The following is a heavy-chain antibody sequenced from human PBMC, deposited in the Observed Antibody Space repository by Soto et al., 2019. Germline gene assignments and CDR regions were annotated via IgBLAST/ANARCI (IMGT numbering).Heavy chain of an antibody. V-gene: IGHV3-23*01. CDR1: GFTFSSYA. D-gene: IGHD6-13*01. Sequence: GGSLRLSCAASGFTFSSYAMSWVRQAPGKGLEWVSAISGSGGSTYYADSVKGRFTISRDNSKNTLYLQMNSLRAEDTAVYYCAKDHPEAAYYYYYGMDVWGQGTTVTVSS. CDR3: AKDHPEAAYYYYYGMDV. J-gene: IGHJ6*02. CDR2: ISGSGGST.